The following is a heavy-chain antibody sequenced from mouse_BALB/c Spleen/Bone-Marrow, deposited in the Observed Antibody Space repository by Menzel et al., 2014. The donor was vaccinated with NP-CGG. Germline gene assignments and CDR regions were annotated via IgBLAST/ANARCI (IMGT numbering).Heavy chain of an antibody. V-gene: IGHV1S29*02. J-gene: IGHJ2*01. Sequence: EVQLQQSGPELVKPGASVKISCKASGYTFTDYSMHWVKLSHGKSLEWIGYIFPYNGGADYDQKFRSRATLTVDTSSTTAYMELRSLTSEDSAVYYCSRAANYDPHCDYWGQGTTLTVSS. CDR2: IFPYNGGA. D-gene: IGHD2-4*01. CDR3: SRAANYDPHCDY. CDR1: GYTFTDYS.